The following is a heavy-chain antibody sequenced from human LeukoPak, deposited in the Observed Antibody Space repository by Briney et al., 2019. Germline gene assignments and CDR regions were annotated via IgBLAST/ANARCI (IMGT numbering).Heavy chain of an antibody. J-gene: IGHJ4*02. V-gene: IGHV3-33*01. CDR1: GFTFSSYG. Sequence: GGSLRLSCAASGFTFSSYGMHWVRQAPGKGLEWVAVIWYDGSNKYYADSVKGRFTISRDNSKNTLYLQMNSLRAEDTAVYYCARDKDYSESGGHGDWGYYFDYWGQGALVTVSS. CDR2: IWYDGSNK. D-gene: IGHD3-22*01. CDR3: ARDKDYSESGGHGDWGYYFDY.